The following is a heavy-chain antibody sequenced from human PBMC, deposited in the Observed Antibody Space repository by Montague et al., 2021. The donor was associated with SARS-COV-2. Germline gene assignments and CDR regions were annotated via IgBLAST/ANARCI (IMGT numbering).Heavy chain of an antibody. Sequence: SETLSLTCTVSGGSISSYYWSWIRQPPGKGLEWIGYIYHSGRANNNPSLKSRATISVDTSKNHFSLQLNSVTAADTAVYYYARPVAGTLHAFDIWGQGTLVTVSS. CDR2: IYHSGRA. CDR1: GGSISSYY. J-gene: IGHJ3*02. D-gene: IGHD6-19*01. CDR3: ARPVAGTLHAFDI. V-gene: IGHV4-59*08.